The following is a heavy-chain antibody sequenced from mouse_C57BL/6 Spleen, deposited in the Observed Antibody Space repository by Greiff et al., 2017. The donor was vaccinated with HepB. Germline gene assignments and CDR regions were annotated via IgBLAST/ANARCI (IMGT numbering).Heavy chain of an antibody. CDR1: GYTFTSYW. Sequence: VHVKQSGTVLARPGASVKMSCKTSGYTFTSYWMHWVKQRPGQGLEWIGAIYPGNSDTSYNQKFKGKAKLTAVTSASTAYMELSSLTNEDSAVYYCTRSGSRDWYFDVWGTGTTVTVSS. CDR2: IYPGNSDT. D-gene: IGHD3-1*01. V-gene: IGHV1-5*01. J-gene: IGHJ1*03. CDR3: TRSGSRDWYFDV.